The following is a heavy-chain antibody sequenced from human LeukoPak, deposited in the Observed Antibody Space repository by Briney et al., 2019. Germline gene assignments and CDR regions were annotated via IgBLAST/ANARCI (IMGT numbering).Heavy chain of an antibody. Sequence: PGGSLRLSCAASGFTFSDYYMSWIRQAPGKGLEWISYISDSSSDTNYADSVKGRFTISRDNAKNSLYLQMNSLRAEDTAVYYCARDRHKLYYGSGSYSSYFDYWGQGGLVTVSS. CDR3: ARDRHKLYYGSGSYSSYFDY. J-gene: IGHJ4*02. V-gene: IGHV3-11*05. CDR2: ISDSSSDT. CDR1: GFTFSDYY. D-gene: IGHD3-10*01.